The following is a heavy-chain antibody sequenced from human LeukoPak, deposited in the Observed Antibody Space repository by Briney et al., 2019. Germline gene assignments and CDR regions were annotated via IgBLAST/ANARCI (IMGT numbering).Heavy chain of an antibody. V-gene: IGHV1-46*01. Sequence: ASVKVSCKASGYTFTSYGISWVRQAPGQGLEWMGFINPSGGSTSYAQKFQGRVTMTRDMSTSTVYMELSSLRSEDMAVYYCARNVQSGLDYWGQGTLVTVSS. D-gene: IGHD3-10*01. CDR2: INPSGGST. CDR1: GYTFTSYG. J-gene: IGHJ4*02. CDR3: ARNVQSGLDY.